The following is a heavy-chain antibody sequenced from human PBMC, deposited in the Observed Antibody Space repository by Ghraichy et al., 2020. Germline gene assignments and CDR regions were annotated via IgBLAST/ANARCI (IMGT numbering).Heavy chain of an antibody. Sequence: SETLSLTCTVSGGSISSYYWSWIRQPPGKGLEWIGYIYTSGSTNYNPSLKSRVTISVDTSKNQFSLKLSSVTAADTAVYYCARLRIAAAGTDNFDYWGQGTLVTVSS. V-gene: IGHV4-4*09. CDR2: IYTSGST. J-gene: IGHJ4*02. CDR1: GGSISSYY. D-gene: IGHD6-13*01. CDR3: ARLRIAAAGTDNFDY.